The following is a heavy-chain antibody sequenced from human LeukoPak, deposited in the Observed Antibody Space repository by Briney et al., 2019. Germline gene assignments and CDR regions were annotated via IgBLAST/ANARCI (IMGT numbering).Heavy chain of an antibody. Sequence: PGGSLRLSCAASGLTFSSYAMSWVRQAPGKGLEWVSGISGSGGSTYYADSVKGRFTISRDNSKNTLYLQMNSLRAEDTAVYYCAKEGAFWSGYYKDYWGQGTLVTVSS. V-gene: IGHV3-23*01. CDR1: GLTFSSYA. J-gene: IGHJ4*02. CDR3: AKEGAFWSGYYKDY. D-gene: IGHD3-3*01. CDR2: ISGSGGST.